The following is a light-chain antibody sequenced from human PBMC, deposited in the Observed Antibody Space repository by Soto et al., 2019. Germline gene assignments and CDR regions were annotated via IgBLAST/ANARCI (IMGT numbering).Light chain of an antibody. CDR3: QRYDEWPLT. CDR2: FAS. J-gene: IGKJ4*01. V-gene: IGKV3-15*01. CDR1: QSVSNN. Sequence: EIVMTQSPATLSVSPGERATLSCRASQSVSNNLAWYQQKPGQAPRLLIYFASTRATGIPARFSGSGSGTQFTLTITSLQSEDVAVYYCQRYDEWPLTFGGVTKVETK.